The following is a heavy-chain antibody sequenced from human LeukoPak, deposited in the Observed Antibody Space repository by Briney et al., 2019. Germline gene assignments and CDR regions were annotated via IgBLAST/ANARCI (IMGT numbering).Heavy chain of an antibody. CDR3: GRVQSGSLLRYGMDV. J-gene: IGHJ6*02. CDR2: INPNTGHT. V-gene: IGHV1-8*01. Sequence: RASVKVSCKASGYTLTTSDINWVRQATGQGLEWMGWINPNTGHTCFTQKFQGRVTMTRSISLNTLYMELSSLRAEDTAVYFCGRVQSGSLLRYGMDVWGQGTTVTVSS. D-gene: IGHD3-10*01. CDR1: GYTLTTSD.